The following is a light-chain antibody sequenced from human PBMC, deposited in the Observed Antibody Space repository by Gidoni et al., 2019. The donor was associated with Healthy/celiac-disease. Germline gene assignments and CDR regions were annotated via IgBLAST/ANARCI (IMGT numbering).Light chain of an antibody. V-gene: IGKV3-11*01. CDR3: QQRSNWPPYT. J-gene: IGKJ2*01. CDR1: QSVSSY. Sequence: EIVLTQSPATLSLSPGERATLSCRASQSVSSYLAWYQQKPGQAPMLLIYEASNRATGIPARFSGSGSGTDFTLTISSLEPEDFAVYYCQQRSNWPPYTFGQGTKLEIK. CDR2: EAS.